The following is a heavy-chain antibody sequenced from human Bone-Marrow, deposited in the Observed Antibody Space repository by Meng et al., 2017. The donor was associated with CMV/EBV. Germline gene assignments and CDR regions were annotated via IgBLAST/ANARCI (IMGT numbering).Heavy chain of an antibody. J-gene: IGHJ4*02. CDR1: GFTFSSSA. V-gene: IGHV1-58*01. Sequence: SVKVSCKASGFTFSSSAVQWVRQVRGQRLEWIGWIAVGSGEATYAQQVQERVSITRDMSTSTVYLELSSLRSEDTAVYYCAADGGGYCSGGSCYPVFDYWGQGTLVTVSS. CDR3: AADGGGYCSGGSCYPVFDY. CDR2: IAVGSGEA. D-gene: IGHD2-15*01.